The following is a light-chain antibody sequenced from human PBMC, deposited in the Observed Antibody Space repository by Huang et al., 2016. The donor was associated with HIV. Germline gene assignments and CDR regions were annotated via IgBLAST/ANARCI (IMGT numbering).Light chain of an antibody. CDR2: GAS. CDR1: QRVASY. Sequence: EIVLTQSPATLSLSPGERATLSCRASQRVASYLAWYQQKPGQAPRLLIHGASNRAAGIPARFSGSGSETDFTLTISNLEPEDFAVYYCQQRYWPPWTFGQGTKVEIK. CDR3: QQRYWPPWT. J-gene: IGKJ1*01. V-gene: IGKV3-11*01.